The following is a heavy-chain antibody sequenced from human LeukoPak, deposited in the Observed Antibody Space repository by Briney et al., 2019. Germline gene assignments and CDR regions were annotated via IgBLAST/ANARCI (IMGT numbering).Heavy chain of an antibody. V-gene: IGHV1-2*02. D-gene: IGHD3-22*01. CDR3: ARDRSVMVGSYYYDSSGGFDY. CDR1: GYTFTGYY. J-gene: IGHJ4*02. CDR2: INPNSGGT. Sequence: ASVKVSCKASGYTFTGYYMHWVRQAPGQGLEWMGWINPNSGGTNYAQKFQGRVTMTRDTSISTAYMELSRLRSDDTAVYYCARDRSVMVGSYYYDSSGGFDYWGQGTLVTVSS.